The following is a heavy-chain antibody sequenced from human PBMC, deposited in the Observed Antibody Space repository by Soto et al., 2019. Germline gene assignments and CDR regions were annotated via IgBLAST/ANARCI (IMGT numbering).Heavy chain of an antibody. J-gene: IGHJ5*02. CDR2: IDWDDDK. CDR3: AKTGTDGSWFDP. V-gene: IGHV2-70*04. CDR1: GFSLSTIGMR. D-gene: IGHD1-1*01. Sequence: SGPTLVNPTQTLTLTCTFSGFSLSTIGMRVSWIRQPPGKALEWLARIDWDDDKFYRTSLRTRLTISKDTSKNQVVLTMTNMDPVDTATYYCAKTGTDGSWFDPWGQGTLVTVSS.